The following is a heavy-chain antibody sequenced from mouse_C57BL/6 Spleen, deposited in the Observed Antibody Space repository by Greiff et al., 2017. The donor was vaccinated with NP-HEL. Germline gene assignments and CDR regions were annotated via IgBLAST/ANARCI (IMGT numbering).Heavy chain of an antibody. J-gene: IGHJ4*01. CDR3: ARLDDGYYWNYAMDY. V-gene: IGHV1-18*01. CDR1: GYTFTDYN. D-gene: IGHD2-3*01. Sequence: VQLQQSGPELVKPGASVKIPCKASGYTFTDYNMDWVKQSHGKSLEWIGDINPNNGGTIYNQKFKGKATLTVDKSSSTAYMELRSLTSEDTAVYYCARLDDGYYWNYAMDYWGQGTSVTVSS. CDR2: INPNNGGT.